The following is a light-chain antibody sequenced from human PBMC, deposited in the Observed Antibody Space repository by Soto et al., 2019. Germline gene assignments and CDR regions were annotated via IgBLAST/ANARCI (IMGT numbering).Light chain of an antibody. J-gene: IGKJ1*01. CDR1: QSVSNNY. Sequence: EIVLTPSPGTLSLSPVERAKLSCIAIQSVSNNYLAWYQQKPGQAPRLLIYGASTRATDVPDRFSGSGSGADFTLSISRLEPEDFAVYYCQQYGSSPPRTCGQGTKVDIK. CDR3: QQYGSSPPRT. CDR2: GAS. V-gene: IGKV3-20*01.